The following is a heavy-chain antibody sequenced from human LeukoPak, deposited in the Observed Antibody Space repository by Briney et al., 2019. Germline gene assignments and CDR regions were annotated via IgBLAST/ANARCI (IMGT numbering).Heavy chain of an antibody. CDR2: IYSSGST. CDR1: GGSINSYY. Sequence: SETLSLTCTVSGGSINSYYWSWIRQPPGKGLEWIGYIYSSGSTNYNPSLKSRVTISVDTSKNQFSLKLTSVTAADTAVYYCARHDPSRLPLDYWGQGTLVTVSS. V-gene: IGHV4-59*08. D-gene: IGHD6-25*01. CDR3: ARHDPSRLPLDY. J-gene: IGHJ4*02.